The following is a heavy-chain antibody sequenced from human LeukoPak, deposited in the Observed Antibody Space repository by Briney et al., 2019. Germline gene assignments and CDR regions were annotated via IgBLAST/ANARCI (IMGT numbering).Heavy chain of an antibody. D-gene: IGHD3-9*01. CDR2: INTHDGKT. Sequence: ASVNVSCKASGYTFMNYGITWVRQAAGQGLEWMGWINTHDGKTIYAQRFQGRVTMTTDTSTSTVYMQLGRLRSDDAAVYYCAKGQWPSFFDLWGQGTLVTVSS. J-gene: IGHJ4*02. CDR1: GYTFMNYG. CDR3: AKGQWPSFFDL. V-gene: IGHV1-18*01.